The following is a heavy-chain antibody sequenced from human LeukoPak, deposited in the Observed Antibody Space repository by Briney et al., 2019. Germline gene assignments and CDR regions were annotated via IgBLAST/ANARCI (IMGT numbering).Heavy chain of an antibody. D-gene: IGHD3-3*01. J-gene: IGHJ4*02. V-gene: IGHV3-66*02. CDR2: IYSGGSGGST. Sequence: PGGSLRLSCAASGFTVSSNYMSWVRQAPGKWLEWVSVIYSGGSGGSTYYADSVKGRFTISRDNSKNTLYLQVNSLRVEDTAVYYCARDDFWSGYYFDYWGQGTLVTVSS. CDR1: GFTVSSNY. CDR3: ARDDFWSGYYFDY.